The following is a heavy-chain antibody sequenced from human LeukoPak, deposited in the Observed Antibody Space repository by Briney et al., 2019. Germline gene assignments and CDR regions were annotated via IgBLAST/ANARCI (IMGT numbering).Heavy chain of an antibody. V-gene: IGHV5-51*01. Sequence: GGSLKISCKGSGYNFTSYWIGWVRQMTGKGLEWMGIIYPGDSDTRYSPSFQGQVTISADKSISTAYLQWSSLKASDTAMYYCARPSIAAAGTHYYFDYWGQGTLVTVSS. J-gene: IGHJ4*02. CDR1: GYNFTSYW. D-gene: IGHD6-13*01. CDR2: IYPGDSDT. CDR3: ARPSIAAAGTHYYFDY.